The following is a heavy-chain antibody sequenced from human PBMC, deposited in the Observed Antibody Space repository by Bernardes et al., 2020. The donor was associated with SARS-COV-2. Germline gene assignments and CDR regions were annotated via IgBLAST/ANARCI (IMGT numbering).Heavy chain of an antibody. CDR2: IYYSGST. Sequence: SETLSLTCTVSGGSISSGDYYWSWIRQPPGKGLEWIGYIYYSGSTNYNPSLKSRVTISVDTSKNQFSLKLSSVTAADTAVYYCARSIRGYSYGYRGTDAFDIWGQGTMVTVSS. J-gene: IGHJ3*02. CDR3: ARSIRGYSYGYRGTDAFDI. CDR1: GGSISSGDYY. V-gene: IGHV4-61*08. D-gene: IGHD5-18*01.